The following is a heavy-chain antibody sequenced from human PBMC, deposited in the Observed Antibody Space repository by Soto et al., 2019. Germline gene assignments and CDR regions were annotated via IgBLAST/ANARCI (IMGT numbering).Heavy chain of an antibody. Sequence: SETLSLTCTVSGGSISSSSYYWGWIRQPPGKGLEWIGSIYYSGSTYYKPSLKSRVTISVDTSKNQFSLKLSSVTAADTAVYYCARYEAMVRGVIHWFDPWGQGTLVTVSS. CDR2: IYYSGST. CDR1: GGSISSSSYY. J-gene: IGHJ5*02. D-gene: IGHD3-10*01. CDR3: ARYEAMVRGVIHWFDP. V-gene: IGHV4-39*07.